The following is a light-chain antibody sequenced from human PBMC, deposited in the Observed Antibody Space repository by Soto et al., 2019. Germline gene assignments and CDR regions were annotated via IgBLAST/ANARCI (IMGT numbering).Light chain of an antibody. CDR2: DAS. CDR3: QHYNNWPIT. Sequence: ETVLTQSPATLSLSPGERATLSCRASQSIYSNLAWYQQRPGQPPRLLIYDASNRAAGIPARFSGSGSGTEFTLTISSLQSEDFAVYYCQHYNNWPITFGLGTRLEIK. CDR1: QSIYSN. V-gene: IGKV3D-15*01. J-gene: IGKJ5*01.